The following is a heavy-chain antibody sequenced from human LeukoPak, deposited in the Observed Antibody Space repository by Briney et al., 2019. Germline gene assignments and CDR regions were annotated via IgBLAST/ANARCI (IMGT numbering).Heavy chain of an antibody. D-gene: IGHD1-1*01. CDR1: GGSISSNSHY. J-gene: IGHJ4*02. CDR3: ARGALERGARGSDY. CDR2: IHYSGNT. Sequence: SETLSLTCTISGGSISSNSHYWGWVRQPPGKGLEWIGSIHYSGNTFYNPSLKSRVTISVDTSKNQFSLKLSSVTAADTAVYYCARGALERGARGSDYWGQGTLVTVSS. V-gene: IGHV4-39*07.